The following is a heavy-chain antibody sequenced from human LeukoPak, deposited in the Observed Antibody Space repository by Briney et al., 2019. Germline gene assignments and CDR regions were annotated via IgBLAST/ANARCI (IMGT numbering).Heavy chain of an antibody. CDR2: IWYDGTKK. J-gene: IGHJ4*02. CDR1: GFTFSGYG. V-gene: IGHV3-33*01. D-gene: IGHD4/OR15-4a*01. Sequence: PGGSLRLSCEASGFTFSGYGVHWVRQAPGKGPEWVAFIWYDGTKKYYVDSAKGRFTISRDNSKNTLYLQMNSLRVEDTAVYYCARDANYDYLDYWGQGTLVTVSS. CDR3: ARDANYDYLDY.